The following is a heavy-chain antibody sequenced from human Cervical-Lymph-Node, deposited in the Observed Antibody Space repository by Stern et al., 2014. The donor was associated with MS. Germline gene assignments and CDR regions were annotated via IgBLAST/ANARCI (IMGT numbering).Heavy chain of an antibody. J-gene: IGHJ6*02. CDR3: ARDSGRFFFPYTMDV. CDR2: IYYSGTT. V-gene: IGHV4-61*01. CDR1: GDSVRRGSYY. D-gene: IGHD2-2*02. Sequence: QVQLVQSGPGLVKSSETLSLTCSVSGDSVRRGSYYWTWLRRPPGKGLEWIGHIYYSGTTKYNPSLKSRVTLSMDTSKNQFSLHLNSVTAADTAVYYCARDSGRFFFPYTMDVWGRGTSVTVSS.